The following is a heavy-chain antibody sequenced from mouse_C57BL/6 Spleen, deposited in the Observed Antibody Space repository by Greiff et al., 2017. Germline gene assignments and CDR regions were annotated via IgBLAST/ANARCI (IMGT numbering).Heavy chain of an antibody. V-gene: IGHV5-12*01. CDR3: ARSSSYYFDY. J-gene: IGHJ2*01. D-gene: IGHD1-1*01. Sequence: EVQLVESGGGLVQPGGSLKLSCAASGFTFSDYYMYWVRQTPEKRLEWVAYISNGGGSTYYPDTVKGRFTISRDNAKNTLYLQMSRLKSEDTAMYYCARSSSYYFDYWGQGTTLTVSS. CDR1: GFTFSDYY. CDR2: ISNGGGST.